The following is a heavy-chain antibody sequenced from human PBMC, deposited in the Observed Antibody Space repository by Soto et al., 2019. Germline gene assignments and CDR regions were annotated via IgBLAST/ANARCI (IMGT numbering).Heavy chain of an antibody. D-gene: IGHD2-2*01. CDR3: ARDAGYCSSTSCSYNWFDP. V-gene: IGHV4-30-2*01. CDR2: IYHSGST. Sequence: SETLSLTCAVSGGSISSGGYSWSWIRQPPGKGLEWIGYIYHSGSTYYNPSLKSRVTISVDRSKNQFSLKLSSVTAADTAVYYCARDAGYCSSTSCSYNWFDPWGQGTLVTVS. CDR1: GGSISSGGYS. J-gene: IGHJ5*02.